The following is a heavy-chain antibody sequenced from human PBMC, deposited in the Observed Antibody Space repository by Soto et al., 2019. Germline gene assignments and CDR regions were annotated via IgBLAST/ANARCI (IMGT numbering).Heavy chain of an antibody. CDR2: IYYSGST. CDR3: ARQLNGYDFWSGYYYYYYGMDV. J-gene: IGHJ6*02. V-gene: IGHV4-39*01. CDR1: GGSISSSSYY. Sequence: PSETLSLTCTVSGGSISSSSYYWGWIRQPPGKGLEWIGSIYYSGSTYYNPSLKSRVTISVDTSKNQFSLKLSSVTAADTAVYYCARQLNGYDFWSGYYYYYYGMDVWGQGTTVTVSS. D-gene: IGHD3-3*01.